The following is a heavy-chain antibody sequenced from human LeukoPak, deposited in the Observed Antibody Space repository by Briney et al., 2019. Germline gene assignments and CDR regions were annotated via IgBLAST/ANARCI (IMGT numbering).Heavy chain of an antibody. CDR1: GGTFSSYA. CDR2: IIPIFGTA. J-gene: IGHJ4*02. Sequence: ASVKVSCKASGGTFSSYAISWVRQAPGQGLEWMGGIIPIFGTAYYAQKFQGRVTITTDESTSTAYMELSSLRSEDTAVYYCAGYGPPLDYYFDYWGQGTLVTVSS. V-gene: IGHV1-69*05. CDR3: AGYGPPLDYYFDY. D-gene: IGHD3-10*01.